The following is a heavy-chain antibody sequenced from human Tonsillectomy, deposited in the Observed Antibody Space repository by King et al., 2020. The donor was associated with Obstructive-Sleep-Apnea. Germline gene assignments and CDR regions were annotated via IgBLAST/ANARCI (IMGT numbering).Heavy chain of an antibody. CDR2: IKSKTDGGTT. CDR1: VFTFRNAW. J-gene: IGHJ4*02. CDR3: TTDSSGWQI. D-gene: IGHD6-19*01. V-gene: IGHV3-15*01. Sequence: VQLVESGGGLVKPGGSLRLSCEASVFTFRNAWMSWVRQAPGKGREWVGRIKSKTDGGTTDYAAPVKGRFTISRDDPKNTLYLQMNSLKTEDTAVYYCTTDSSGWQIWGQGTLVTVSS.